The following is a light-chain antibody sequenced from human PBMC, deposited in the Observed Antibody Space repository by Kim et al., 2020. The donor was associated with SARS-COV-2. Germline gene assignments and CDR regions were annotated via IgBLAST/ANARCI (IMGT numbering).Light chain of an antibody. J-gene: IGLJ3*02. CDR1: SGHSSYA. V-gene: IGLV4-69*01. Sequence: QLVLTQSPSASASLGASVKLTCTLSSGHSSYAIAWHQQQPEKGPRYLMKLNSDGSHSKGDGIPDRFSGSISGAERYLTISSLQSEDEADYYCQTWGTGIRVFGGGTKVTVL. CDR2: LNSDGSH. CDR3: QTWGTGIRV.